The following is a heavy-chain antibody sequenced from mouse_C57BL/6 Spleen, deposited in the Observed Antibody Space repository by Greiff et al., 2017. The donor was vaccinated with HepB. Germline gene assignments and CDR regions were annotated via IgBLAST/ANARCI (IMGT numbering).Heavy chain of an antibody. D-gene: IGHD2-4*01. CDR3: ARRDWDYDEYFDY. CDR2: INPYNGGT. J-gene: IGHJ2*01. Sequence: EVQLQESGPVLVKPGASVKMSCKASGYTFTDYYMNWVKQSHGKSLEWIGVINPYNGGTSYNQKFKGKATLTVDKSSSTAYMELNSLTSEDSAVYYCARRDWDYDEYFDYWGQGTTLTVSS. CDR1: GYTFTDYY. V-gene: IGHV1-19*01.